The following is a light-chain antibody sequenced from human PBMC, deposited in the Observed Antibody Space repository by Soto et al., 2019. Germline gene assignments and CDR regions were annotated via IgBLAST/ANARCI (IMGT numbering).Light chain of an antibody. CDR3: QQRDSWPLT. CDR2: DAS. J-gene: IGKJ4*01. CDR1: KGVGGT. V-gene: IGKV3-11*01. Sequence: EIVLTQSPAPLSFSPGGRPPPPSRPVKGVGGTLAWFRQKPGQAPRLLIYDASNRATGIPARFTGSGSGTDFTLTIRSLEPEDFAIYYCQQRDSWPLTFGGGTKVEIK.